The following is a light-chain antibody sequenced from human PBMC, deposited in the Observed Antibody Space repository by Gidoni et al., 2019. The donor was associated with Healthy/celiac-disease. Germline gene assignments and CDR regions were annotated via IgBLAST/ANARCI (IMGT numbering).Light chain of an antibody. J-gene: IGLJ2*01. CDR3: AAWDDSLNGPV. CDR2: SNN. V-gene: IGLV1-44*01. Sequence: SVLTQHPSASGPPGQRVTISFSGSSPNIGSNPVNWYQQLTGPAPKRLIYSNNQRPSGFPDRVSGSKSGTSASLAISGLQSEDEAYYYCAAWDDSLNGPVFGGGTKLTVL. CDR1: SPNIGSNP.